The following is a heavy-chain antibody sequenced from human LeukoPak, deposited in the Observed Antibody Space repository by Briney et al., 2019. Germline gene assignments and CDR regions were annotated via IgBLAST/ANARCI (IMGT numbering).Heavy chain of an antibody. CDR2: LSGSGGST. J-gene: IGHJ5*02. V-gene: IGHV3-23*01. D-gene: IGHD6-13*01. CDR3: AKPCIAAAGTGWFDP. Sequence: GGSLRLSCAASGFTFSSYAMSWVRQAPGKELEWVSALSGSGGSTYYADSVKGRFTISRDNFKNTLYLQMNSLRAEDTAVYYCAKPCIAAAGTGWFDPWVQGTLVTVSS. CDR1: GFTFSSYA.